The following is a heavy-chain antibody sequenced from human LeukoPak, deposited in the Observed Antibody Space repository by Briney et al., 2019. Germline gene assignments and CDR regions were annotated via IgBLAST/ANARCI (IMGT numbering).Heavy chain of an antibody. J-gene: IGHJ3*02. CDR1: GFTVSRSD. CDR2: IFSGGGT. Sequence: PGGSLRLSCAASGFTVSRSDMSWVRRSPGQGLEWVSVIFSGGGTSYADSVKGRFTISRDNSKNTLYLQVNSLRAGDTAVYYCATLRGYAFDIWGQGTMVTASS. V-gene: IGHV3-66*04. CDR3: ATLRGYAFDI.